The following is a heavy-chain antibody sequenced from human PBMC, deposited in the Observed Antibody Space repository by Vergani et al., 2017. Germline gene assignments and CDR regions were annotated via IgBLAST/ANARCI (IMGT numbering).Heavy chain of an antibody. Sequence: QVQLVQSGAEVKKPGASVKVSCKASGYTFTSYAMHWVRQAPGQRLEWMGWINTGNGNTKYSQKFQGRVTITRDTSASTAYMELSSLRSEDTAVYDCAGEVGGYGSYYGMDVWGQGTTVTVSS. J-gene: IGHJ6*02. CDR2: INTGNGNT. CDR3: AGEVGGYGSYYGMDV. CDR1: GYTFTSYA. V-gene: IGHV1-3*04. D-gene: IGHD5-12*01.